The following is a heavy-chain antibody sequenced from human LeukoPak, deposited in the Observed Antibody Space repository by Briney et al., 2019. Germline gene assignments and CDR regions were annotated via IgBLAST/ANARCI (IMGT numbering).Heavy chain of an antibody. CDR1: GFTFDDYA. V-gene: IGHV3-9*01. CDR2: TSWNSGSI. CDR3: AKGVLRGYTYGLDY. Sequence: AGGSLRLSCAASGFTFDDYAMHWVRQAPGKGLEWVSGTSWNSGSIGYADSVKGRFTISRDNAKNSLYLQMNSLRAEDTALYHCAKGVLRGYTYGLDYWGQGTLVTVSS. J-gene: IGHJ4*02. D-gene: IGHD5-18*01.